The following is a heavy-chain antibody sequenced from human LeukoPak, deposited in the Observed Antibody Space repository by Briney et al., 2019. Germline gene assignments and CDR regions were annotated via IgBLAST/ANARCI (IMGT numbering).Heavy chain of an antibody. CDR1: GFTFSSYG. Sequence: PGGSLRLSCAASGFTFSSYGMHGVRQAPGKGLEWVAFIRFDGSNKYYADSVKGRFTISRDNSKNTLYLQMKSLRAEDTAVYYCAKGGGYEAQYYYYYLDVWGKGTTVTISS. CDR2: IRFDGSNK. D-gene: IGHD5-12*01. V-gene: IGHV3-30*02. J-gene: IGHJ6*03. CDR3: AKGGGYEAQYYYYYLDV.